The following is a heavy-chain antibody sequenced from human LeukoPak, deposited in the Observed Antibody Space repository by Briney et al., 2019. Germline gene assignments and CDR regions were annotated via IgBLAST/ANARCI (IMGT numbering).Heavy chain of an antibody. Sequence: SGTLSLTCAVYGGSFSGYYWSWIRQPPGKGLEWIGEINHSGSTNYNPSLKSRVTISVDTSKNQFSLKLSSVTAADSSVYYCARGRSYYNAFDIWGKGTMVTVSS. CDR2: INHSGST. CDR3: ARGRSYYNAFDI. J-gene: IGHJ3*02. CDR1: GGSFSGYY. D-gene: IGHD1-26*01. V-gene: IGHV4-34*01.